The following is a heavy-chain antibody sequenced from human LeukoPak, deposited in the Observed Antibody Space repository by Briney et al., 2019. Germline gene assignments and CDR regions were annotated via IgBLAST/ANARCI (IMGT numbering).Heavy chain of an antibody. CDR1: GDSITGYY. J-gene: IGHJ4*02. D-gene: IGHD3-10*01. V-gene: IGHV4-39*07. CDR3: ARGRGITMVRGARPSFDY. Sequence: SETLSLTCSVSGDSITGYYWGWIRQPPGKGLEWIGNIYYTGNTYYNPSLKSRVTISVDTSKNQFSLKLSSVTAADTAVYYCARGRGITMVRGARPSFDYWGQGTLVTVSS. CDR2: IYYTGNT.